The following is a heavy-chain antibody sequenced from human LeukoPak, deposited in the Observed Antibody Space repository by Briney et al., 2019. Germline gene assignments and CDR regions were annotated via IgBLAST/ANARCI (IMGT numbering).Heavy chain of an antibody. CDR2: INSDGSTT. CDR1: GFTVNNNY. V-gene: IGHV3-74*01. D-gene: IGHD6-13*01. Sequence: GGSLRLSCAASGFTVNNNYMTWVRQAPGKGLEWVSRINSDGSTTSHADSVKGRFTISRDNAKNTLFLQMNSLRAEDTAVYYCARGGSSSWYGSWGQGTLVTVSS. CDR3: ARGGSSSWYGS. J-gene: IGHJ5*01.